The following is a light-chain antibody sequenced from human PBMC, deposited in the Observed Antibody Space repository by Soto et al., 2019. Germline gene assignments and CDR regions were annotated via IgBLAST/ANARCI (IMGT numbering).Light chain of an antibody. CDR1: SSNIGAGHD. J-gene: IGLJ2*01. Sequence: QLVLTQPPSVSGAPGQRVTISCTGSSSNIGAGHDVHWYQQLPGTAPKLLIYDNSNRPSGVPDRFSGSKSDTSASLAITGLQAEDEADYYCQSYDNSLSGSGVFGGGTKLTVL. V-gene: IGLV1-40*01. CDR3: QSYDNSLSGSGV. CDR2: DNS.